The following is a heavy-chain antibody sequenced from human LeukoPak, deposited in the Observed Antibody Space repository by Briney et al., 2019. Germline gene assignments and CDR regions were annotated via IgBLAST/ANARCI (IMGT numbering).Heavy chain of an antibody. CDR2: ISAYNGNT. D-gene: IGHD3-16*02. J-gene: IGHJ4*02. CDR1: GYTFTSYG. Sequence: GASVKVSCKASGYTFTSYGISWVRQAPGQRLEWMGWISAYNGNTNYAQKLQCRVTMTTDTSTSTAYMELRSLRSDDTAVYYCARDNLRGVIGDPFDYWGQGTLVTVSS. CDR3: ARDNLRGVIGDPFDY. V-gene: IGHV1-18*04.